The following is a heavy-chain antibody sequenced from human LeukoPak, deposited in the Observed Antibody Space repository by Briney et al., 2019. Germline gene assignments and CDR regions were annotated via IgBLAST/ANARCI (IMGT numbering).Heavy chain of an antibody. Sequence: PSETLSLTCTVSGGSISSYYWSWIRQPPGKGLEWIGYIYYSGSTNYNPSLKSRVTISVDTSKNQFSLKPSSVTAADTAVYYCARVSDSSGYYYEAFYYYMDVWGKGTTVTVSS. CDR2: IYYSGST. V-gene: IGHV4-59*01. CDR1: GGSISSYY. CDR3: ARVSDSSGYYYEAFYYYMDV. D-gene: IGHD3-22*01. J-gene: IGHJ6*03.